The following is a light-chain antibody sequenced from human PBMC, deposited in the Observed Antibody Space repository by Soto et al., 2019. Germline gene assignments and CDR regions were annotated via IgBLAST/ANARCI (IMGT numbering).Light chain of an antibody. J-gene: IGKJ1*01. CDR1: QSVSSSY. CDR3: QQYGSSPKT. CDR2: GAS. Sequence: EIVLTQSPGTLSLSPGERATLSCRASQSVSSSYLAWYQQKPGQAPRLLIYGASNRATGIPDRLSGSGSGTDFTLTISRLEPEDFAVYYCQQYGSSPKTFGQGTKVDSK. V-gene: IGKV3-20*01.